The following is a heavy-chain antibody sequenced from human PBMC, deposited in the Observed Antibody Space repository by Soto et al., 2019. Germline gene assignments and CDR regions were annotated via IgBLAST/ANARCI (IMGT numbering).Heavy chain of an antibody. D-gene: IGHD3-10*01. Sequence: GGSLRLSCAASGFTFSSYGMHWVRQAPGKGLEWVAVIWYDGSNKYYADSVKGRFTISRDNSKNTLYLQMNSLRAEDTAVYYCARDGDYYGSGSSPDYWGQGTLVTVSS. CDR3: ARDGDYYGSGSSPDY. CDR1: GFTFSSYG. CDR2: IWYDGSNK. V-gene: IGHV3-33*01. J-gene: IGHJ4*02.